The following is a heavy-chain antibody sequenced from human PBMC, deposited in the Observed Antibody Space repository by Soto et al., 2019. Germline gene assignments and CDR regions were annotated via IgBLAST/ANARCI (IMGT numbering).Heavy chain of an antibody. V-gene: IGHV4-4*02. J-gene: IGHJ6*02. CDR2: IYHSGST. D-gene: IGHD6-13*01. CDR3: ARDRNLPPSSWYWNYYYGMDV. CDR1: GGSISSSNW. Sequence: QVQLQESGPGLVKPSGTLSLTCAVSGGSISSSNWWSWVRQPPGKGLEGIGAIYHSGSTNYNASLKSRVTISVDKSKNQFSLKLSSVTAADTAVYYCARDRNLPPSSWYWNYYYGMDVWGQGTTVTVSS.